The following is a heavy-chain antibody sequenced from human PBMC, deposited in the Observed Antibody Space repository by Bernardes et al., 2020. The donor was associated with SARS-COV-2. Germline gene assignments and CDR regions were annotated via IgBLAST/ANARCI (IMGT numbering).Heavy chain of an antibody. J-gene: IGHJ6*02. CDR3: ARKVGYSSSTSYYYYYGMDV. V-gene: IGHV1-8*01. CDR1: GYTFTSYD. CDR2: MNPNSGNT. Sequence: ASVKVSCMASGYTFTSYDINWVRQATGQGLEWMGWMNPNSGNTGYAQKFQGRVTMTRNTSISTAYMELSSLRSEDTAVYYCARKVGYSSSTSYYYYYGMDVWGQGTTVTVSS. D-gene: IGHD6-6*01.